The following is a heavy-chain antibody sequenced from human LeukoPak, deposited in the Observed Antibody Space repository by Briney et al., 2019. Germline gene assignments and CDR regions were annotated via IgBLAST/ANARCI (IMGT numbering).Heavy chain of an antibody. J-gene: IGHJ6*04. CDR1: GYTFTSYD. CDR2: MNPNSGNT. D-gene: IGHD7-27*01. V-gene: IGHV1-8*01. CDR3: ARDGKLGILYYYGMDV. Sequence: ASVKVSCKASGYTFTSYDINWVRQAPGQGLEWMGWMNPNSGNTGYAQKFQGRVTMTRNTSISTAYMELNSLRAEDTAVYYCARDGKLGILYYYGMDVWGKGTTVTVSS.